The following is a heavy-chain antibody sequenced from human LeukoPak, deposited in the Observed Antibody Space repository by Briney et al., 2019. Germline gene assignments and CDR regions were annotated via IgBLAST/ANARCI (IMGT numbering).Heavy chain of an antibody. V-gene: IGHV4-61*05. J-gene: IGHJ4*02. Sequence: SSETLSLTCTVSGGSISSSSYYWGWIRQPPGKGLEWIGYIYYSGSTNYNPSLKSRVTISVDTSKNQFSLKLSSVTAADTAVYYCARAPDYLLDYWGQGTLVTVSS. CDR1: GGSISSSSYY. CDR3: ARAPDYLLDY. CDR2: IYYSGST. D-gene: IGHD2/OR15-2a*01.